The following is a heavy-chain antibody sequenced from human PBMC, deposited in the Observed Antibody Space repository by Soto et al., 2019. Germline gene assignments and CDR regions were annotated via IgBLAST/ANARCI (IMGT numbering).Heavy chain of an antibody. J-gene: IGHJ6*02. V-gene: IGHV3-30*18. Sequence: GGSLRLSCAASGFTFSSYGMHWVRQAPGKGLEWVAVISYDGSNKYYADSVKGRFTISRDNSKNTLYLQMNSLRAEDTAVYYCAKDSTYSSSWSYYYYYGMDVWGQGTTVTVSS. D-gene: IGHD6-13*01. CDR2: ISYDGSNK. CDR1: GFTFSSYG. CDR3: AKDSTYSSSWSYYYYYGMDV.